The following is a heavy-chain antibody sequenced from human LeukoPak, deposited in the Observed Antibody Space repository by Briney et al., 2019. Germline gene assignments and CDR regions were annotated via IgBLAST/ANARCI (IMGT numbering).Heavy chain of an antibody. CDR1: GFTFSSYS. Sequence: GGSLRLSCAASGFTFSSYSMNWVRQAPGKRLEWVSSISSSSSYIYYADSVKGRFTISRDNAKNSLYLQMNSLRAEDTAVYYCARDVNSDYGDYLGDYWGQGTLVTVSS. D-gene: IGHD4-17*01. V-gene: IGHV3-21*01. CDR3: ARDVNSDYGDYLGDY. J-gene: IGHJ4*02. CDR2: ISSSSSYI.